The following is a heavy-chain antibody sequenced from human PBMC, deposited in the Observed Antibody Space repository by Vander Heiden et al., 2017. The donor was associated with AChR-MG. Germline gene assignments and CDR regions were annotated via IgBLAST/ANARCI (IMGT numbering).Heavy chain of an antibody. CDR3: AKDVDCSGGSCYSSYYFDY. J-gene: IGHJ4*02. Sequence: EVQLLESGGGLVQPGGSLRLSCAASGFTFSSAAMSWVRQAPGKGLEWGSAISGSGGSTYYADSVKGRFTISRDNSKNTLYLQMNSLRAEDTAVYYCAKDVDCSGGSCYSSYYFDYWGQGTLVTVSS. D-gene: IGHD2-15*01. CDR2: ISGSGGST. V-gene: IGHV3-23*01. CDR1: GFTFSSAA.